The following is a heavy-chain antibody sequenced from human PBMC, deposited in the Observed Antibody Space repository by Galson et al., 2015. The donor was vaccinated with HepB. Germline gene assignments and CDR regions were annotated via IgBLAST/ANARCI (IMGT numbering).Heavy chain of an antibody. Sequence: SLRLSCAASEFSFSTYHMNWVRQAPGKGLEWVSYIDSTSSYTYYADSVKGRFTISRDNAKNTLYLQMNSLRAEDTAVFYCARSSGSNYFYGMDVWGQGTTVTVS. V-gene: IGHV3-21*06. J-gene: IGHJ6*02. CDR2: IDSTSSYT. CDR1: EFSFSTYH. CDR3: ARSSGSNYFYGMDV. D-gene: IGHD5-12*01.